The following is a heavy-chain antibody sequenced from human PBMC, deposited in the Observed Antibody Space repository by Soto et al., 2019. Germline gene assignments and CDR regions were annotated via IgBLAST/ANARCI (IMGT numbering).Heavy chain of an antibody. CDR3: ARSHYYDSSGYYPPYYFDY. Sequence: EVQLVESGGGLVTPGGSLRLSCAASGFTFNNYTMNWVRQAPGKGLEWVSSISSSSSYIFYADSVKGRFTIARDNAKKSLYLQMNRQGAEDTAVYYCARSHYYDSSGYYPPYYFDYWGQGTLVTVSS. D-gene: IGHD3-22*01. J-gene: IGHJ4*02. V-gene: IGHV3-21*01. CDR1: GFTFNNYT. CDR2: ISSSSSYI.